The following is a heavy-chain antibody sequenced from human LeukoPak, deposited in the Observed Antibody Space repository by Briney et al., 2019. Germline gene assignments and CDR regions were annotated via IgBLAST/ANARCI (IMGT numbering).Heavy chain of an antibody. D-gene: IGHD5-18*01. J-gene: IGHJ3*01. CDR1: GFTFSSYS. V-gene: IGHV3-23*01. CDR2: ISGGGGNT. CDR3: AKVPECSYCYIPMAPFDV. Sequence: GGSLRLVCAASGFTFSSYSISWVRQHRGKGLEWVLEISGGGGNTDYADIGKCRFTISRNNSKNTLYLRLNYLRAEDSAVYYCAKVPECSYCYIPMAPFDVWGQGTMVTVSS.